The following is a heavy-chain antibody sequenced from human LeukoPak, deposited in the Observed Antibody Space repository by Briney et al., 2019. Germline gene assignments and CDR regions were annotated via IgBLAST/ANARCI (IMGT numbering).Heavy chain of an antibody. Sequence: GGSLRLSCAASGFTFSNFAMHWVRLAPGKGPEWVSGISASGGVAFYADSVKGRFTISRDSSKNTLYLQMNSVTYEDTAVYFCVRIVGHTTTDFWGQGTIVTVSS. CDR2: ISASGGVA. D-gene: IGHD1-26*01. CDR3: VRIVGHTTTDF. CDR1: GFTFSNFA. J-gene: IGHJ4*02. V-gene: IGHV3-23*01.